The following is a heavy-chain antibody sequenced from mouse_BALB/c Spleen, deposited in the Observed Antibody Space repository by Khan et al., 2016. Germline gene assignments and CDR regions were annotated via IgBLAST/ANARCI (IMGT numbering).Heavy chain of an antibody. V-gene: IGHV14-3*02. Sequence: VQLQQSGAELVKPGASVKLSCTASGFNIKDTYMHWVKQRPEQGLEWIGRIDPANGNTKYDPKFQGKATITADTSSNTAYLQLSSLTSEDTAVYYCARGGLLRSMDYWGQGTSVTVSS. D-gene: IGHD1-1*01. CDR2: IDPANGNT. CDR3: ARGGLLRSMDY. CDR1: GFNIKDTY. J-gene: IGHJ4*01.